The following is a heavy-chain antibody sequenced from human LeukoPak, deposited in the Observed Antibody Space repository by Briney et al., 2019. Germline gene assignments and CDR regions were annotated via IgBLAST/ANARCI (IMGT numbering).Heavy chain of an antibody. Sequence: SVKVSCKASGGTFSSYAISWVRQAPGQGLEWMGGIIPIFGTANYAQKFQGRVTITADKSTSTAYMELSSLRSEDTAVYYCAREDSITMVRGVTHYYYYYMDVWGKGTTVTVSS. CDR2: IIPIFGTA. V-gene: IGHV1-69*06. CDR3: AREDSITMVRGVTHYYYYYMDV. J-gene: IGHJ6*03. D-gene: IGHD3-10*01. CDR1: GGTFSSYA.